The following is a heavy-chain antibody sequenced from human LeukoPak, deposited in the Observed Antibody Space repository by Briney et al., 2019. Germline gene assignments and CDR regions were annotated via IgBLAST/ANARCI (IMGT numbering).Heavy chain of an antibody. J-gene: IGHJ6*02. V-gene: IGHV3-9*01. CDR2: ISWNSGSI. Sequence: GRSLRLSCAGSGFIFNNYAMHWVRQPPGKGLEWVSGISWNSGSIDYADSVKGRFTISRDNAKNSLYLQMNSLRAEDTAVYYCARGSVTRAYYYYGMDVWGQGTTVTVSS. CDR1: GFIFNNYA. D-gene: IGHD1-14*01. CDR3: ARGSVTRAYYYYGMDV.